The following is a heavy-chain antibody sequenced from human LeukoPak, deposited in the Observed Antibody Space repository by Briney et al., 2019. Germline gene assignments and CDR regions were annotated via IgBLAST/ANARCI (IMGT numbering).Heavy chain of an antibody. J-gene: IGHJ5*02. Sequence: SETLSLTCAVSGYSISSGYYWGWIRQPPGKGLEWIGSIYHSGSTYYNPSLKSRVTMSVDTSENQFSLKLSSVTAADTAVYYCARQIVAAINWFDPWGQGTLVTVSS. CDR1: GYSISSGYY. V-gene: IGHV4-38-2*01. CDR3: ARQIVAAINWFDP. D-gene: IGHD2-15*01. CDR2: IYHSGST.